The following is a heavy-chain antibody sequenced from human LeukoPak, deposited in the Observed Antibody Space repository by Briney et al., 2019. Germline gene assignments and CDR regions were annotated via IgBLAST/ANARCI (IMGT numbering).Heavy chain of an antibody. D-gene: IGHD6-13*01. CDR3: ARLGRGIAAAGTLT. CDR1: GVSISAYY. CDR2: IYPGESIYASENT. V-gene: IGHV4-4*07. J-gene: IGHJ4*02. Sequence: SETLSLTCSVSGVSISAYYWSWIRQPAGKGLEWIGRIYPGESIYASENTNYNPSLKSRVSMSGDTSKNQVSLKLRSVTAADTAVYYCARLGRGIAAAGTLTWGQGTLVTVSP.